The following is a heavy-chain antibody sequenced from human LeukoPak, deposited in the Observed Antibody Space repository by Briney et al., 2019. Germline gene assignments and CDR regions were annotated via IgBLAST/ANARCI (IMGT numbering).Heavy chain of an antibody. CDR2: IYYSGST. J-gene: IGHJ5*02. CDR1: GGSISSYY. CDR3: AAVVVTGFDP. V-gene: IGHV4-59*01. Sequence: SETLSHTCTVSGGSISSYYWSWIRQPPGKGLEWIGYIYYSGSTNYNPSLKSRVTISVDTSKNQFSLKLSSVTAADTAVYYCAAVVVTGFDPWGQGTLVTVSS. D-gene: IGHD2-21*02.